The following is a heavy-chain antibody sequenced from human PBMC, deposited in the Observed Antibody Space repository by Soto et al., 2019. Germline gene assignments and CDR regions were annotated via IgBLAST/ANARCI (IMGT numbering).Heavy chain of an antibody. CDR3: ARNFSGSYYQRAYYFDY. D-gene: IGHD3-10*01. J-gene: IGHJ4*02. V-gene: IGHV4-61*08. CDR2: IYYSGGT. Sequence: SETLSLTCTVSGGSISSGDYYWSWIRQPPGKGLEWIGYIYYSGGTNYNPSLKSRVTISVDTSKNQFSLKLSSVTAADTAVYYCARNFSGSYYQRAYYFDYWGQGTLVTVSS. CDR1: GGSISSGDYY.